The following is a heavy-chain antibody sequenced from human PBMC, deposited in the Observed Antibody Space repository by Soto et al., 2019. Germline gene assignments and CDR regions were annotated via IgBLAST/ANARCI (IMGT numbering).Heavy chain of an antibody. D-gene: IGHD6-19*01. CDR2: IYADGRT. CDR1: GFIVSSRY. Sequence: DVQLVETGGGLIQPGRSLRLSCAASGFIVSSRYMTWVRQAPGKGLEWVSVIYADGRTYYADSVKGRFTISRDNSKNTLYLQMNSLSTEDTDIKYCARCGGWHGKSYFDSRDQGTLVTVAS. CDR3: ARCGGWHGKSYFDS. J-gene: IGHJ4*02. V-gene: IGHV3-53*02.